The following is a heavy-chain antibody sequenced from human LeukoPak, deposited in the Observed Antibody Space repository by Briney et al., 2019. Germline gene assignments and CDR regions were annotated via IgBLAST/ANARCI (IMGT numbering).Heavy chain of an antibody. J-gene: IGHJ4*02. CDR3: ATSLRHYYDSSGYYFGY. CDR1: GFTFSSYA. Sequence: GGSLRLSCAASGFTFSSYAMSWVRQAPGKGLEWVSAISGSGGSTYNADSVKGRFTISRDNSKNTLYLQMNSLRAEDTAVYYCATSLRHYYDSSGYYFGYWGQGTLVTVSS. CDR2: ISGSGGST. V-gene: IGHV3-23*01. D-gene: IGHD3-22*01.